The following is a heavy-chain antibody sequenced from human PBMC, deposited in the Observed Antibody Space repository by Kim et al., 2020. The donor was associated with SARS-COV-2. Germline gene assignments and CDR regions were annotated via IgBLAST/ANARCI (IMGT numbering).Heavy chain of an antibody. CDR3: AKSSAFDI. J-gene: IGHJ3*02. CDR2: IASGGDRT. Sequence: GGSLRLSCAASGFTFSSFSMAWVRQAPGKGLEWVSTIASGGDRTYYAESVKGRFTVSRDNSKNAVYLQLNSLRVDDTAVYYCAKSSAFDIWGQGTLVTVSS. V-gene: IGHV3-23*01. CDR1: GFTFSSFS.